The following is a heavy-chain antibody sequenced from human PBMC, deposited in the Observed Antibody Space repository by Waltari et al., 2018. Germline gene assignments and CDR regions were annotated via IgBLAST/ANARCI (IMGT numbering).Heavy chain of an antibody. D-gene: IGHD3-10*01. V-gene: IGHV3-30*02. J-gene: IGHJ5*02. CDR3: AKDRFTDRGLDP. CDR2: IQYDGSHK. CDR1: RFTFGTYG. Sequence: QVHLVESGGGVVQPGGSLSLSCAASRFTFGTYGMHWVRQPPGKGLEWMAFIQYDGSHKYYADSVKGRFTISRDNSKNTLYLQINSLRVEDTAVYYCAKDRFTDRGLDPWGQGTLVTVSS.